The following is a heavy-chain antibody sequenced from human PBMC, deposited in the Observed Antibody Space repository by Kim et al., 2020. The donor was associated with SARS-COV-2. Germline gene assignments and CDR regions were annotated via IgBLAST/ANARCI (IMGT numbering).Heavy chain of an antibody. D-gene: IGHD3-3*01. Sequence: TNYTPSLESRLSISLDTSKQQFSLRLTSVTASDTAVYFCARQTSLYDFDYWGQGTLVTVS. J-gene: IGHJ4*02. CDR3: ARQTSLYDFDY. CDR2: T. V-gene: IGHV4-59*08.